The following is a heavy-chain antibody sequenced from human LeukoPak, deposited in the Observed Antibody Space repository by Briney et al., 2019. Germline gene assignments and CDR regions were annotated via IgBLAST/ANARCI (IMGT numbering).Heavy chain of an antibody. CDR2: IYSGGST. CDR1: GFTVSSNY. J-gene: IGHJ4*02. Sequence: GGSLRLSCAASGFTVSSNYMSWVRQAPGKGLEWVSVIYSGGSTYYADSVKGRFTISRDNSKNTLYLQRNSLGAEDTAVYYCAGPRTTRAGLDYWGQGTLVTVSS. V-gene: IGHV3-66*04. D-gene: IGHD6-13*01. CDR3: AGPRTTRAGLDY.